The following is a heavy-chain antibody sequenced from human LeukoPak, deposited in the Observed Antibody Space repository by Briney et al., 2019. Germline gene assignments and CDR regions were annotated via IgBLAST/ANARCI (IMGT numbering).Heavy chain of an antibody. CDR3: AKDTTGTTSWDAFDI. V-gene: IGHV3-23*01. CDR1: GFTFSSYS. J-gene: IGHJ3*02. CDR2: ISGSGGRT. Sequence: GGSLRLSCAASGFTFSSYSMNWVRQAPGKGLEWVSAISGSGGRTYYADSVKGRFTISRDNSKNTLYLQMNSLRAEDTAVYYCAKDTTGTTSWDAFDIWGQGTMVTVSS. D-gene: IGHD1-1*01.